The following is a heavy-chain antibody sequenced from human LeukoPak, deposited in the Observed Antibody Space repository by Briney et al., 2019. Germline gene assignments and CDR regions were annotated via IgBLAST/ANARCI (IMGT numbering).Heavy chain of an antibody. CDR2: ISYDGSNK. D-gene: IGHD3-10*01. CDR3: ASGPVVRGVIKVFDYFDY. CDR1: GFTFSSYG. V-gene: IGHV3-30*03. Sequence: GGSLRLSCAASGFTFSSYGMHWVRQAPGKGLEWVAVISYDGSNKYYADSVKGRFTISRDNSKNTLYLQMNSLRAEDTAVYYCASGPVVRGVIKVFDYFDYWGQGTLVTVSS. J-gene: IGHJ4*02.